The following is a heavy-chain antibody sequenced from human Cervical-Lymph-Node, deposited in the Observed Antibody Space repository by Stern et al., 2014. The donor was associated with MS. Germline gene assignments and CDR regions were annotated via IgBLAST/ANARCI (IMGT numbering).Heavy chain of an antibody. D-gene: IGHD3-22*01. CDR1: GYTFTSYA. CDR3: ARGGYFDSTALYNY. Sequence: QVQLVQSGSEVKKPGASVKVSCKASGYTFTSYAIHWVRQAPGHRLEWMGWINTDKGNTKYSQRFQGRVTITRDTSASTVYMEVNTLRFEDTAVYFCARGGYFDSTALYNYWGQGTQVSVSS. J-gene: IGHJ4*02. V-gene: IGHV1-3*04. CDR2: INTDKGNT.